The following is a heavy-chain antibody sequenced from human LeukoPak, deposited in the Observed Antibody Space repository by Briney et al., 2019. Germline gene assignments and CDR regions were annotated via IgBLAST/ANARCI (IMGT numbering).Heavy chain of an antibody. J-gene: IGHJ6*03. D-gene: IGHD5-18*01. CDR1: GGSISSSSYY. Sequence: SETLSLTCSVSGGSISSSSYYWGWIRQPPGKGLEWIGSIYYSGSTYYNPSLKSRVTISVDTSKNQFSLKLSSVTAADTAVYYCARLPGYSYGLYYYMDVWGKGTTVTVSS. V-gene: IGHV4-39*01. CDR3: ARLPGYSYGLYYYMDV. CDR2: IYYSGST.